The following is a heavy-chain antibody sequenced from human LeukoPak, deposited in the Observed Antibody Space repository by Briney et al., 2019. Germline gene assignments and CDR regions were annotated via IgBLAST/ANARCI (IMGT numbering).Heavy chain of an antibody. V-gene: IGHV4-4*02. CDR3: ARASSSGWYIRYFDL. CDR1: GGSISSSNW. D-gene: IGHD6-19*01. CDR2: IYHSGST. J-gene: IGHJ2*01. Sequence: SSGTLSLTCAVSGGSISSSNWWSWVRQPPGKGLEWIGEIYHSGSTNYNPSLKSRVTISVDKSKNQFSLKLSSVTAADTAVYYCARASSSGWYIRYFDLWGRGTLVTVSS.